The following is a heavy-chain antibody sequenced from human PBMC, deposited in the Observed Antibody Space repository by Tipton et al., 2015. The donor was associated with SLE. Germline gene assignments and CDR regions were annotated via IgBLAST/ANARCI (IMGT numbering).Heavy chain of an antibody. Sequence: TLSLTCAVYRGSFSGYYWSWIRRPPGKGLEWIGETTHSGKTNYNPSLKSRVTISADTSKNQFSLKLTSVTVADTAVYYCTRGGRGDGANPFDPSGQGTLVTVSS. J-gene: IGHJ5*02. V-gene: IGHV4-34*01. D-gene: IGHD4/OR15-4a*01. CDR3: TRGGRGDGANPFDP. CDR2: TTHSGKT. CDR1: RGSFSGYY.